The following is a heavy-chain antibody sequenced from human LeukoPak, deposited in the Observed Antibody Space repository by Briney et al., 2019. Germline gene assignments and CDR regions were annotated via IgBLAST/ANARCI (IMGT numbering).Heavy chain of an antibody. CDR2: ITNGGATT. J-gene: IGHJ4*02. CDR1: GFTFGSYA. CDR3: VKLSSGSGSKFGFDS. Sequence: PGGSLRLSCVASGFTFGSYAMSWVRQAPGKGPEWVSIITNGGATTYYADSVRGRFTISRDNSKNTLYLQMNSLRAEDTAVYYCVKLSSGSGSKFGFDSWGQGTLVTVSS. D-gene: IGHD6-19*01. V-gene: IGHV3-23*01.